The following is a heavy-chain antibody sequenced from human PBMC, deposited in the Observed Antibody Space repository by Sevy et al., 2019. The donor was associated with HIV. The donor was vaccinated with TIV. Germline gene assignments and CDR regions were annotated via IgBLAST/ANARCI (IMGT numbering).Heavy chain of an antibody. V-gene: IGHV3-53*01. J-gene: IGHJ4*02. Sequence: GGSLRLSCTVSGVTVSSNFISWVRQAPGKGLEWVSVIWLTGATYYEDSVKGRFTISRDNSKNTVYLDMSSLRADDTAVYFCARGKHVSDYYGSFDYWGQGTLVTVSS. D-gene: IGHD3-3*01. CDR2: IWLTGAT. CDR3: ARGKHVSDYYGSFDY. CDR1: GVTVSSNF.